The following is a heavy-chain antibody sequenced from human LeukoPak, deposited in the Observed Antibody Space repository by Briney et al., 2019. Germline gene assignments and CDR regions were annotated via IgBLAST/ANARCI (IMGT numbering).Heavy chain of an antibody. Sequence: PSETLSLTCAVYGGSFSGYYWSWIRQPPGKGLEWIGEINHSGSINYNPSLKSRVTISVDTSKNQFSLKLSSVTAADTAVYYCARDPHSDYGDYGSDWFDPWGQGTLVTVSS. CDR1: GGSFSGYY. CDR2: INHSGSI. D-gene: IGHD4-17*01. CDR3: ARDPHSDYGDYGSDWFDP. V-gene: IGHV4-34*01. J-gene: IGHJ5*02.